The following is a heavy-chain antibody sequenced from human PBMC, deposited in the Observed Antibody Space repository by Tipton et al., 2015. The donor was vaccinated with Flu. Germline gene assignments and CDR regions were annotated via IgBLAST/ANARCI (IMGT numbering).Heavy chain of an antibody. V-gene: IGHV4-59*12. J-gene: IGHJ6*03. CDR3: TREVTNAYYYYYMDV. CDR1: GGSISSYY. D-gene: IGHD2-8*01. CDR2: IYYSGST. Sequence: TLSLTCTVSGGSISSYYWSWIRQPPGKGLEWIGYIYYSGSTNYNPSLKSRVTMSVDTSKNQFSLKLSSVTAADTAVYYCTREVTNAYYYYYMDVWGKGTTVTVSS.